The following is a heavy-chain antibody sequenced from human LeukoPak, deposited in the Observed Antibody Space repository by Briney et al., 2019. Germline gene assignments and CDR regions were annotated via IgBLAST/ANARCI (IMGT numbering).Heavy chain of an antibody. V-gene: IGHV1-2*02. Sequence: GASVKVSCKSSGSTFTGYYMHWVRQAPGQGLEGMGWINPNSGGTNYAQKFQGRVTMTRDTSISTAYMELSRLRSDDTAVYYCARARADFWSGFLWGQGTLVTVSS. CDR3: ARARADFWSGFL. CDR2: INPNSGGT. J-gene: IGHJ4*02. CDR1: GSTFTGYY. D-gene: IGHD3-3*01.